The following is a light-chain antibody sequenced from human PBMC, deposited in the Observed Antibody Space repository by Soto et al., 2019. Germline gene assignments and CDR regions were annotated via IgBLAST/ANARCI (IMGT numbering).Light chain of an antibody. CDR2: DVR. CDR3: SAYTGSSTLMV. Sequence: QSALTQPASVSGSPGQSITISYNGTSSDVGGYNYVSWYQQHPARAPKLMIYDVRDRPSGVSNRFSGSKTGNTASLTISGLQAEDEADYYCSAYTGSSTLMVVGGGTKLTVL. CDR1: SSDVGGYNY. V-gene: IGLV2-14*01. J-gene: IGLJ2*01.